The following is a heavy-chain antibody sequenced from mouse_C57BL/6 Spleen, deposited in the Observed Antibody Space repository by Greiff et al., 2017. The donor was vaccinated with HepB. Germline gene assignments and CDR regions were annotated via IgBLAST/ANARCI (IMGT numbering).Heavy chain of an antibody. Sequence: EVKLVESGEGLVKPGGSLKLSCAASGFTFSSYAMSWVRQTPEKRLEWVAYISSGGDYIYYADTVKGRFTISRDNARNTLYLQMSSLKSEDTAMYYCTRDRTTVVAYYAMDYWGQGTSVTVSS. CDR2: ISSGGDYI. J-gene: IGHJ4*01. V-gene: IGHV5-9-1*02. CDR3: TRDRTTVVAYYAMDY. D-gene: IGHD1-1*01. CDR1: GFTFSSYA.